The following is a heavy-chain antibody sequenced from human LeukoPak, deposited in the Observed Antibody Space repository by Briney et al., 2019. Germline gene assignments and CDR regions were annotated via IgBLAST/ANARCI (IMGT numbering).Heavy chain of an antibody. CDR1: GGTFSSYA. V-gene: IGHV1-69*05. D-gene: IGHD2-15*01. Sequence: SVKVSCKASGGTFSSYAINWVRQAPGQGLEWMGRIIPIFGTANYAQKFQGRVTITTDESTSTAYMELSSLRSEDTAVYYCARAPGYRSGGSCLDYWGQGTLVTVSS. CDR2: IIPIFGTA. J-gene: IGHJ4*02. CDR3: ARAPGYRSGGSCLDY.